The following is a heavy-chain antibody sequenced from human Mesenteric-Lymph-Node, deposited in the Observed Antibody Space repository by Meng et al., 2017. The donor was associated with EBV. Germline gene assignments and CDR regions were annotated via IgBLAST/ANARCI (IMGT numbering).Heavy chain of an antibody. CDR3: ARESFSSKYFQT. J-gene: IGHJ1*01. V-gene: IGHV4-39*06. Sequence: RLQLQESGPGLVKPSEPLTLTCSVSGGSISDSSYYWGWICQPPGKGLEWIGEIYHSGSTNYNPSLKSRVTTSVDKSKDHFSLTLSSVTAADTAVYYCARESFSSKYFQTWGPGTLVTVSS. D-gene: IGHD1-26*01. CDR1: GGSISDSSYY. CDR2: IYHSGST.